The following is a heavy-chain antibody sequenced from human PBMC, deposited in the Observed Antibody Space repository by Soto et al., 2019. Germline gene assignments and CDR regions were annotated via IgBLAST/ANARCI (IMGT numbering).Heavy chain of an antibody. J-gene: IGHJ4*02. CDR1: GGSISSSNW. V-gene: IGHV4-4*02. D-gene: IGHD3-3*01. CDR2: IYHSGST. Sequence: SETLSLTCAVSGGSISSSNWWSWVRQPPGKGLEWIGEIYHSGSTNYNPSLKSRVTISVDKSKNQFSLKLSSVTAADTAVYYCARNLRFLEWLLGPRSNDYWGQGTLVT. CDR3: ARNLRFLEWLLGPRSNDY.